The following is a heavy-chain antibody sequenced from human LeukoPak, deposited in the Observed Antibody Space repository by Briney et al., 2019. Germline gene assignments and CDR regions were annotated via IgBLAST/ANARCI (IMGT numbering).Heavy chain of an antibody. D-gene: IGHD3-22*01. V-gene: IGHV1-2*06. CDR3: ARMYYDSSGYYPR. CDR2: INPNSGGT. Sequence: GASVKVSCKVSRDTFTGYYMHWVRQAPGQGREWVGRINPNSGGTNYAQKFQGRVTMTGDTSLSTAYLELSRLRSDDTAVYYCARMYYDSSGYYPRWGQGTLVTVSS. J-gene: IGHJ4*02. CDR1: RDTFTGYY.